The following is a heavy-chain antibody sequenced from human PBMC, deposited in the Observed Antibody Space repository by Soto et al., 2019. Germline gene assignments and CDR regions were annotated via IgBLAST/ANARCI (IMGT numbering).Heavy chain of an antibody. CDR2: IWYDGSNK. D-gene: IGHD4-17*01. CDR1: GFTFSSYG. V-gene: IGHV3-33*01. Sequence: GGSLRLSCAVSGFTFSSYGMHWVRQAPGKGLEWVAVIWYDGSNKYYADSVKGRFTISRDNSKNTLYLQMNSLRAEDTAVYYCAREFNYGGKAYYYYGMDVWGQGTTVTVSS. J-gene: IGHJ6*02. CDR3: AREFNYGGKAYYYYGMDV.